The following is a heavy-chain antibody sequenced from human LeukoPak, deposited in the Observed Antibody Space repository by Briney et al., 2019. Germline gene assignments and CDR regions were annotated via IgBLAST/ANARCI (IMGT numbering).Heavy chain of an antibody. CDR2: INFSGTET. Sequence: GGSLRLSCAVSGFRFGEYTMTWVRRAPGKGLEWVSTINFSGTETHYADSVKGRFTISRDNSKNTLFLQLSSLRGEDTAIYYCVKGDWGDLWGQGTVVTVS. J-gene: IGHJ5*02. V-gene: IGHV3-23*01. CDR1: GFRFGEYT. CDR3: VKGDWGDL.